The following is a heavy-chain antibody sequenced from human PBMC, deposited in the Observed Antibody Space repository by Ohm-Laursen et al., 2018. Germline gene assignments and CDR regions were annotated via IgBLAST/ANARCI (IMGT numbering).Heavy chain of an antibody. Sequence: SLRLSCTASGFTFNNYDMNWVRQAPGKGLEWISKISSSTIFYADSVKGRFTISRDNAKNSLYLQMNSLRAEDTAVYYCARDRFSSSWSFDYWGQGTLVTVSS. J-gene: IGHJ4*02. D-gene: IGHD6-13*01. CDR1: GFTFNNYD. V-gene: IGHV3-48*03. CDR2: ISSSTI. CDR3: ARDRFSSSWSFDY.